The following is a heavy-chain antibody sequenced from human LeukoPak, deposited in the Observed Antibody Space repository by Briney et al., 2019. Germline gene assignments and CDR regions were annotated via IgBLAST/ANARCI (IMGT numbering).Heavy chain of an antibody. Sequence: RTGGSLRLSCAASGFTFSNYWMSWVRQAPGKGLEWVANIKHEGSEKYYVGSVKGRFTISRDNAKKSLYLQMNSLRAEDTAVYYCARRERARVGYDYWGQGTLVTVSS. V-gene: IGHV3-7*01. CDR2: IKHEGSEK. CDR3: ARRERARVGYDY. CDR1: GFTFSNYW. J-gene: IGHJ4*02. D-gene: IGHD5-12*01.